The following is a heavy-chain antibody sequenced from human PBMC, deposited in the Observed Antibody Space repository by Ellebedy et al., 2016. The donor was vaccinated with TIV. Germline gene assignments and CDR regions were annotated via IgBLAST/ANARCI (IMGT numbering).Heavy chain of an antibody. CDR1: GFTFSSYA. D-gene: IGHD6-13*01. J-gene: IGHJ4*02. CDR2: ISGSGGST. Sequence: GESLKISCAASGFTFSSYAMSWVRQAPGKGLEWVSAISGSGGSTYYADSVKGRFTISRDNSKNTLYLQMNSLRAEDTAVYYCARARYSNTPFDYWGQGTLVTVSS. CDR3: ARARYSNTPFDY. V-gene: IGHV3-23*01.